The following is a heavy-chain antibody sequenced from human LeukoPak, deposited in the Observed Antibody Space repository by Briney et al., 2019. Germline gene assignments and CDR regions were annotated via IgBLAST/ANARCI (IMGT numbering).Heavy chain of an antibody. D-gene: IGHD7-27*01. CDR2: INPNSGGT. V-gene: IGHV1-2*04. CDR3: VKGPPNWGFDY. Sequence: ASVKVSCKASGHTFTGYYMHWVRQAPGQGLEWMGWINPNSGGTNYAQKFQGWVTMTRDTSISTAYMELSSLRSDDTAVYFCVKGPPNWGFDYWGQGTLVTVSS. J-gene: IGHJ4*02. CDR1: GHTFTGYY.